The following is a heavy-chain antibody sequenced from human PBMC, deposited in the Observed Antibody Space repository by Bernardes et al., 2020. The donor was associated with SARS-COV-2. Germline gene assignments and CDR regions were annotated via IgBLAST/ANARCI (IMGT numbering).Heavy chain of an antibody. CDR2: ILYDGSNK. CDR3: ARDAYYYDRSGYYWGKYDYYGMDV. V-gene: IGHV3-33*01. J-gene: IGHJ6*02. D-gene: IGHD3-22*01. Sequence: GGFLRLSCAASGFTFSSYGMPWVRPAPGKGLGWVAFILYDGSNKNYADPVKGRFAISRDNSKNTLYLQMNSLRAEDTAVYYCARDAYYYDRSGYYWGKYDYYGMDVWGQGTTVTVSS. CDR1: GFTFSSYG.